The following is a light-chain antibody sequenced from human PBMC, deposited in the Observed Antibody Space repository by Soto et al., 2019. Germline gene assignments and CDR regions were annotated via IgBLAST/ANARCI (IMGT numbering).Light chain of an antibody. CDR3: QQYYDIPRT. CDR1: QSVFYNSNIKNY. J-gene: IGKJ3*01. Sequence: DIVLTQSPDSLAVSLGERATIDCKSSQSVFYNSNIKNYLAWYQLKPGQSPKLLIYWASTRGSGVPDRFSGSGSGTDFTLTINGLQAEDVPVYYCQQYYDIPRTFGPGTKVDLK. CDR2: WAS. V-gene: IGKV4-1*01.